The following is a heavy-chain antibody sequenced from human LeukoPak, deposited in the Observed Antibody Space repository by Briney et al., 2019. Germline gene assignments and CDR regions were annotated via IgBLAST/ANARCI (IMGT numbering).Heavy chain of an antibody. D-gene: IGHD3-16*01. V-gene: IGHV1-69*01. J-gene: IGHJ5*02. CDR1: LGTFSSYA. Sequence: SVKVSCKASLGTFSSYAISWVRQATGQGLEWMGGIIPILGTTNYAQRLQGRVTTAADEPTSTAYMELRSLRSEDTAVYYCARVLGEWLENWFDPWGQGTLVTVSS. CDR3: ARVLGEWLENWFDP. CDR2: IIPILGTT.